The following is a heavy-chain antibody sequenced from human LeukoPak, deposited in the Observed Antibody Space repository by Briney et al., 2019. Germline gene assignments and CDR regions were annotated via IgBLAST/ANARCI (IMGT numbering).Heavy chain of an antibody. CDR1: GYSFTSYW. J-gene: IGHJ4*02. CDR3: ARPVVLHEAFYFDN. V-gene: IGHV5-51*01. D-gene: IGHD6-6*01. CDR2: IHPGDSDP. Sequence: GESLKISCKGSGYSFTSYWIGWVRQMPGKGLEWMAIIHPGDSDPRYSPSFQGQVTISVDKSITTTYLHWTSLKASDTAMYYCARPVVLHEAFYFDNWGQGSLVTVSS.